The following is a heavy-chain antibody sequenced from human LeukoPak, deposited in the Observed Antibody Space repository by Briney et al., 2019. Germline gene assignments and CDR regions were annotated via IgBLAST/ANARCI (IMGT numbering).Heavy chain of an antibody. D-gene: IGHD6-19*01. CDR3: ATRGSGGYGGFDY. CDR1: GCTLTELS. V-gene: IGHV1-24*01. Sequence: ASVKVSCKVSGCTLTELSMHWLRQAPGKGLGWMGGFYPEDGETIYAQKFQGRVTMTEDTSTDTAYMELSSLRSEDTAVYYCATRGSGGYGGFDYWGQGTLVTVSS. J-gene: IGHJ4*02. CDR2: FYPEDGET.